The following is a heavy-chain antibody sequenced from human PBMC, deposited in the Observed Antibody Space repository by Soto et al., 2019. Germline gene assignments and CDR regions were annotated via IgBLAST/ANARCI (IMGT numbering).Heavy chain of an antibody. J-gene: IGHJ6*03. CDR2: INHSGST. CDR3: ARYSRGTSTVLGLIPPYYYMDV. D-gene: IGHD4-4*01. V-gene: IGHV4-34*01. CDR1: GGSFSGYY. Sequence: SETLSLTCAVYGGSFSGYYWSWIRQPPGKGLEWIGEINHSGSTNYNPSLKSRVTISVDTSKNQFSLKLSSVTAADTAVYYCARYSRGTSTVLGLIPPYYYMDVWGKGTTVTVSS.